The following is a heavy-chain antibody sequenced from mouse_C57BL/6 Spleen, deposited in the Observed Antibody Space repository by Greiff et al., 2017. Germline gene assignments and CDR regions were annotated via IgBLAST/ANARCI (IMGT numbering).Heavy chain of an antibody. CDR2: IWSDGST. CDR1: GFSLTSYG. J-gene: IGHJ4*01. D-gene: IGHD1-1*01. V-gene: IGHV2-6-1*01. Sequence: VKVVESGPGLVAPSQSLSITCTVSGFSLTSYGVHWVRQPPGKGLEWLVVIWSDGSTTYNSALKSRLSISKDNSKSQVFLKMNSLQTDDTAMYYCARHYYGSSYAMDYWGQGTSVTVSS. CDR3: ARHYYGSSYAMDY.